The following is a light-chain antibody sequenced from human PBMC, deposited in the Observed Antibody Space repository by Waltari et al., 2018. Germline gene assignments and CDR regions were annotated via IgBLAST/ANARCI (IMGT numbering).Light chain of an antibody. J-gene: IGLJ3*02. CDR1: SGSLSTTSY. CDR3: ALYMGSGIWV. V-gene: IGLV8-61*01. CDR2: KAN. Sequence: QTVVTQEPSLSVSPGGTVTLTCALSSGSLSTTSYATWYQQTPGQAPRTLVYKANARSPGVPDRFSGSILGNTAALTITGAQADDESYYYCALYMGSGIWVFGGGTRLTVL.